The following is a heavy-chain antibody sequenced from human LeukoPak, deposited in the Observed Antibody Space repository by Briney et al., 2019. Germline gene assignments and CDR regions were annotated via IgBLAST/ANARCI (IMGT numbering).Heavy chain of an antibody. D-gene: IGHD6-19*01. CDR3: ARGRVNGYSSGPLGDRLRAFDI. J-gene: IGHJ3*02. CDR2: IYHSGST. Sequence: PSGTLSLTCAVSGGSISSSNWWSWVRQPPGKGLEWIGEIYHSGSTNYNPSLKSRVTISVDKSKNQFSLKLSSVTAADTAVYYCARGRVNGYSSGPLGDRLRAFDIWGQGTMVTVSS. V-gene: IGHV4-4*02. CDR1: GGSISSSNW.